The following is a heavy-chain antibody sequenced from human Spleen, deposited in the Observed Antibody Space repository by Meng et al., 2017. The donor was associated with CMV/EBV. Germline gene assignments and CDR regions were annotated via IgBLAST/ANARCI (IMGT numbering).Heavy chain of an antibody. J-gene: IGHJ5*02. CDR1: GGSINNDAYS. V-gene: IGHV4-31*02. CDR2: IFNSGST. CDR3: AREYHLLSRWFDP. Sequence: VSGGSINNDAYSWTWIRQRPGKGLEWIGYIFNSGSTYYNPSLKSRVTMSLDTSKNQFSLRLSSVTAADTAMYFCAREYHLLSRWFDPWGQGTLVTVSS. D-gene: IGHD2-2*01.